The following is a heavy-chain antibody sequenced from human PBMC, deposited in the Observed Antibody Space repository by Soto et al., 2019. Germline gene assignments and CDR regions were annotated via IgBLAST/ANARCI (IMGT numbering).Heavy chain of an antibody. J-gene: IGHJ4*02. CDR3: ARDSDGAQYASSDNHF. Sequence: PAWSLRISCAASGVTFNIYAMNWFRRAPGKGLEWVSYISSSSGTIFYADSVEGRFTISRDNAKNSLYLLMNTLRAEDTAVYYCARDSDGAQYASSDNHFWGQGTLVTVSS. CDR2: ISSSSGTI. D-gene: IGHD2-15*01. V-gene: IGHV3-48*01. CDR1: GVTFNIYA.